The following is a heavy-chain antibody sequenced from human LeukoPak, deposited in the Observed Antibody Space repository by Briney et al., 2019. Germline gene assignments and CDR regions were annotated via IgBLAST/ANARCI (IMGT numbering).Heavy chain of an antibody. CDR1: GFTFSSYG. CDR3: ARDLHGYCSGGSCYPSYYFDY. J-gene: IGHJ4*02. V-gene: IGHV3-33*01. CDR2: IWYDGSNK. Sequence: PGRSLRLSCAASGFTFSSYGMHWVRQAPGKGLEWVAVIWYDGSNKYYADSVKGRFTISRDNSKNTLYLQMNSLGAEDTAVYYCARDLHGYCSGGSCYPSYYFDYWGQGTLVTVSS. D-gene: IGHD2-15*01.